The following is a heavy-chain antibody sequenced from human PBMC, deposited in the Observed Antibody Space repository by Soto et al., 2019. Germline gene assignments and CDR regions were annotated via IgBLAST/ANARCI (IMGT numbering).Heavy chain of an antibody. CDR2: INPIVSMS. J-gene: IGHJ4*02. D-gene: IGHD3-10*01. Sequence: QVQLVQSGTEVKKPGSSVKVSCKASGDTFSFYTINWVRQAPGLGLEWVGRINPIVSMSNYAQKFQGRVSMTADKSKRTAYMELRSLRSDDTAMYFCAASYGSGYRAFDYWGQGALVIVSS. CDR3: AASYGSGYRAFDY. V-gene: IGHV1-69*02. CDR1: GDTFSFYT.